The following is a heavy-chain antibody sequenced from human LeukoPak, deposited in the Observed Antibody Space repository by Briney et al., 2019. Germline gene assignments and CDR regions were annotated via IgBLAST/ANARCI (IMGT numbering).Heavy chain of an antibody. CDR1: GGSISSSSYY. J-gene: IGHJ6*03. CDR3: ATTNHGYGDYGDYYYYMDV. D-gene: IGHD4-17*01. Sequence: SETLSLTCTVSGGSISSSSYYWGWVRQPPGRGLEWVGSIYYSGSTYYNPSLKSRVTISVDTSKNQFSLKLSSVTAADTAVYYCATTNHGYGDYGDYYYYMDVWGKGTTVTVSS. CDR2: IYYSGST. V-gene: IGHV4-39*01.